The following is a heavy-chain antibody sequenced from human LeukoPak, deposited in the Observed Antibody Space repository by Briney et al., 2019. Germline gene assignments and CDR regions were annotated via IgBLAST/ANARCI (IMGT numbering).Heavy chain of an antibody. Sequence: GGSLRLSCAASGFTFSSYWMHWGRQAPGKRLVWVSRINSDGSSTSYADSVKGRFTISRDNAKNTLYLQMNSLRAEDTAVYYCARGGDDYVWGSPLDYWGQGTLVTVSS. CDR3: ARGGDDYVWGSPLDY. CDR2: INSDGSST. CDR1: GFTFSSYW. J-gene: IGHJ4*02. D-gene: IGHD3-16*01. V-gene: IGHV3-74*01.